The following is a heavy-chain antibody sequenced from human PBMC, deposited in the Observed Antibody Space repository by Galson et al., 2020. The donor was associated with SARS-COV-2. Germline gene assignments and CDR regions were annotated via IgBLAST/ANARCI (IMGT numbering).Heavy chain of an antibody. Sequence: GESLKISCEVSGFTFSNYGMHWVRQAPGKGLEWVAVVSFDENTQYYADSVKGRFTISRDNSKNTVYLQMNSLRDEDTAFYYCAKEPSPYASAWYYDYWGQGILVTDSS. CDR3: AKEPSPYASAWYYDY. J-gene: IGHJ4*02. D-gene: IGHD6-19*01. CDR2: VSFDENTQ. CDR1: GFTFSNYG. V-gene: IGHV3-30*18.